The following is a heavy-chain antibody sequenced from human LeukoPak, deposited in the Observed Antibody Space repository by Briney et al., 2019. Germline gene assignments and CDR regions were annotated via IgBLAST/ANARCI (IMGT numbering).Heavy chain of an antibody. Sequence: PGGSLTLSCTASGFTFSSYWMHWVRQAPRKGLVWVSRINSDGSSTSYEDSVKGRFTIFKDNSQNTLYLQMNSLRAEDTAVYYCARGRGYYGSGSLYDWGQGTLVTVSS. V-gene: IGHV3-74*01. CDR3: ARGRGYYGSGSLYD. J-gene: IGHJ4*02. CDR1: GFTFSSYW. CDR2: INSDGSST. D-gene: IGHD3-10*01.